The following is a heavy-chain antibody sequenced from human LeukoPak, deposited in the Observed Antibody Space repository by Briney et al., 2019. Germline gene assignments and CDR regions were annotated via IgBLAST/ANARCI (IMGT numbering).Heavy chain of an antibody. CDR3: ARYSSSWTDAFDI. V-gene: IGHV4-4*07. D-gene: IGHD6-13*01. CDR1: GGSISSYY. J-gene: IGHJ3*02. Sequence: PSETLSLTCIVSGGSISSYYWSWIRQPAGKGLEWIGRIYSSGSTNYNPSLKSRVTMSVDTSKNQFSLKLSSVAAADTAVYYCARYSSSWTDAFDIWGQGTMVTVSS. CDR2: IYSSGST.